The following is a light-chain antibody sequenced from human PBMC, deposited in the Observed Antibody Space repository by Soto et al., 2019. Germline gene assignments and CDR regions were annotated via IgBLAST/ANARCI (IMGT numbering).Light chain of an antibody. CDR3: SSYTSSNAPYF. CDR2: EDS. CDR1: SSDVGGYNY. Sequence: QYALTQPASESGSPGQSITISCTGTSSDVGGYNYVSWYQQHPGKAPKLVIYEDSNRPSGVSNRFSGSKSGNTASLNISGLQAEDEADYYCSSYTSSNAPYFFGTGTKLTVL. V-gene: IGLV2-14*01. J-gene: IGLJ1*01.